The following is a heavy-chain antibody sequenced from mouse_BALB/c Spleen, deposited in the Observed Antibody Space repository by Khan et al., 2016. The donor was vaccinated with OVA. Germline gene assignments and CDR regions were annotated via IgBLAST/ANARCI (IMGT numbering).Heavy chain of an antibody. CDR1: GYTFTSYW. J-gene: IGHJ2*01. V-gene: IGHV1-7*01. CDR3: ARDRIDY. CDR2: INPTSGYT. Sequence: QIQLVQSGAELAKPGASVKMSCKASGYTFTSYWMLWIKQRPGQGLEWIGYINPTSGYTDYNQKFKDKATLTADKSSSTAYMQLSSLTSDDSAVYYCARDRIDYWGQGTALTVSS.